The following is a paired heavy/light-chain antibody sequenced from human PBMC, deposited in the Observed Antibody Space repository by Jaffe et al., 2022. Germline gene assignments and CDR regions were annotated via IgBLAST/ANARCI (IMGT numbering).Light chain of an antibody. CDR2: DAS. CDR3: QQYYNWPLLLT. CDR1: QSVRSN. V-gene: IGKV3-15*01. J-gene: IGKJ4*01. Sequence: EIEMTQSPDTLSVSPGDRATLFCRASQSVRSNLAWYQQKPGQAPRLLIYDASTRATGIPARFSGSGSETEFSLTISSLQSEDFAVYYCQQYYNWPLLLTFGGGTKVEIK.
Heavy chain of an antibody. CDR2: IRHDGSNN. CDR1: GFTFSSFG. Sequence: QVQLVESGGGVVQPGGSLRLSCEVSGFTFSSFGMHWVRQAPGKGLEWVAFIRHDGSNNYYVDSVKGRFIISRDNSKNTLYLQMDNLRAEDTALYYCARTITYYYYMDVWGKGTTVTVSS. V-gene: IGHV3-30*02. CDR3: ARTITYYYYMDV. J-gene: IGHJ6*03. D-gene: IGHD1-20*01.